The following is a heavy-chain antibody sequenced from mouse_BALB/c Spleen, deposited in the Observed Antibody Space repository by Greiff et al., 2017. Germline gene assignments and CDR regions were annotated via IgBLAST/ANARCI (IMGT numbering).Heavy chain of an antibody. CDR3: ARHVYGMDY. CDR1: GFTFSSYG. CDR2: ISSGGSYT. Sequence: EVQVVESGGDLVKPGGSLKLSCAASGFTFSSYGMSWVRQTPDKRLEWVATISSGGSYTYYPDSVKGRFTISRDNAKNTLYLQMSSLKSEDTAMYYCARHVYGMDYWGQGTSVTVSS. V-gene: IGHV5-6*01. J-gene: IGHJ4*01.